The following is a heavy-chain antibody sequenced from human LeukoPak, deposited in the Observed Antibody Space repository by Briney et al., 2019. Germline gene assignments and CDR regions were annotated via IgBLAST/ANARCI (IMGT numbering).Heavy chain of an antibody. CDR1: GFTFSGYA. CDR3: AKDDRKVRGVFS. V-gene: IGHV3-23*01. D-gene: IGHD3-10*01. J-gene: IGHJ4*02. CDR2: ISGSGGST. Sequence: GGSLRLSCAASGFTFSGYAMSWVRQAPGKGLEWVSAISGSGGSTYYADSVKGRFTISRDNSKNTLYLQMNSLRAEDTAVYYCAKDDRKVRGVFSWGQGTLVTVSS.